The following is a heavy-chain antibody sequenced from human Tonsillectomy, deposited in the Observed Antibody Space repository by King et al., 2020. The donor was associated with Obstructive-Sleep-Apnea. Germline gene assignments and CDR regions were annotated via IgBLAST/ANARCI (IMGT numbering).Heavy chain of an antibody. CDR3: ARLINYDEDDQKYYFDD. J-gene: IGHJ4*02. D-gene: IGHD3-3*01. Sequence: QLQESGPPLVKFSETLSLTCTVSGVSISSPNYCWAWIRQPPGKGLEWIGNIYYSGITFYNPSLMSRVTISLHPSQSQFSLRLGSLTAADTAVYYCARLINYDEDDQKYYFDDWGQGTLVTVSS. V-gene: IGHV4-39*07. CDR1: GVSISSPNYC. CDR2: IYYSGIT.